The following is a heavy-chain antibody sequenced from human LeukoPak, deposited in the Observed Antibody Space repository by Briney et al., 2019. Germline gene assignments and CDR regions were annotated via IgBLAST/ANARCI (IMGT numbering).Heavy chain of an antibody. CDR3: ARDYAATTVVTPSLRDH. Sequence: GGSLRLSCAASGFTFSSYWMSWVRQAPGKGLEWVANIKQDGSEKYYVDSVKGRFTISRDNAKNSLYLQMNSLRAEDTAVYYCARDYAATTVVTPSLRDHWGQGTLVTVSS. CDR2: IKQDGSEK. D-gene: IGHD4-23*01. CDR1: GFTFSSYW. V-gene: IGHV3-7*01. J-gene: IGHJ4*02.